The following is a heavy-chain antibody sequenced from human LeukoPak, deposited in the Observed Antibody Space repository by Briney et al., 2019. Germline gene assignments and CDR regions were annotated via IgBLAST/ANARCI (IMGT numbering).Heavy chain of an antibody. CDR2: IIPILGIA. Sequence: SVNVSFKASVGTFIIYAISWVRQAPGQGREWMGRIIPILGIANYAQKFQGRVTITADKSTSTAYMELSSLRSEDTAVYYCARGQETDRELLHFDYWGQGTLVTVSS. V-gene: IGHV1-69*04. J-gene: IGHJ4*02. CDR3: ARGQETDRELLHFDY. D-gene: IGHD1-26*01. CDR1: VGTFIIYA.